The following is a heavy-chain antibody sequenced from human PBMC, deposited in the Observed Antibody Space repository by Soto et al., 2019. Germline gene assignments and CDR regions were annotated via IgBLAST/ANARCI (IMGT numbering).Heavy chain of an antibody. CDR3: AKATATSGGAFEI. Sequence: GGSLRLSCAASGFTCSSYDMSWVRQAPGKGLEWVSTILVGGSTHYEDSVKGRFTISRDTSKNTVYLQMNSLTAGDTAFYYCAKATATSGGAFEIYGQGTMVTVSS. D-gene: IGHD1-1*01. V-gene: IGHV3-23*01. CDR1: GFTCSSYD. J-gene: IGHJ3*02. CDR2: ILVGGST.